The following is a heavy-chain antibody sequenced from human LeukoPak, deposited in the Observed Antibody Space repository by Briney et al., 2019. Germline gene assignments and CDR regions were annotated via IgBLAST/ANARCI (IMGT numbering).Heavy chain of an antibody. J-gene: IGHJ3*02. CDR3: ARARNGGPHQTGAFDI. V-gene: IGHV3-64*01. CDR2: ISSNGGST. D-gene: IGHD1-14*01. Sequence: GGSLRLSCAASGFTFSSYAMHWVRQAPGKGLEYVSAISSNGGSTYYANSVKGRFTISRDNSKNTLYLQMGSLRAEDMAVYYCARARNGGPHQTGAFDIWGQGTMVTVSS. CDR1: GFTFSSYA.